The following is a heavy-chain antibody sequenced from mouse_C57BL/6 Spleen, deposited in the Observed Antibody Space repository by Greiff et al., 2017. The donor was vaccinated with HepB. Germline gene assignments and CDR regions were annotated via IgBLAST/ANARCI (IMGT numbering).Heavy chain of an antibody. J-gene: IGHJ3*01. V-gene: IGHV3-6*01. D-gene: IGHD4-1*01. CDR2: ISYDGSN. Sequence: EVQLVESGPGLVKPSQSLSLTCSVTGYSITSGYYWNWIRQFPGNKLEWMGYISYDGSNNYNPSLKNRISITRDTSKNQFFLKLNSVTTEDTATYYCALNWGFAYWGQGTLVTVSA. CDR3: ALNWGFAY. CDR1: GYSITSGYY.